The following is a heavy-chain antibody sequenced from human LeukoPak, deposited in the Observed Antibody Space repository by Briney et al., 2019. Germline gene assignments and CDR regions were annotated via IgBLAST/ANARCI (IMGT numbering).Heavy chain of an antibody. Sequence: GGSLRLSCAASGFTFSGYWMHWARQAPGKGLVWVSRVNSDGSTTSYADSVTGRFTISRDNAKNSLYLQMNSLRAEDTAVYDCARDAVALYDFWSGPDNPYYYYYMDVWGKGTTVTVSS. CDR3: ARDAVALYDFWSGPDNPYYYYYMDV. CDR2: VNSDGSTT. D-gene: IGHD3-3*01. CDR1: GFTFSGYW. V-gene: IGHV3-74*01. J-gene: IGHJ6*03.